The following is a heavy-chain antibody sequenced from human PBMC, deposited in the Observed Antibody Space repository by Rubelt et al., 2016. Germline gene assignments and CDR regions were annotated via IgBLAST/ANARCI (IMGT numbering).Heavy chain of an antibody. CDR2: ISSSGSTI. CDR1: GFTVSSNY. D-gene: IGHD2-2*01. CDR3: ARGGGVVVVPAATYFDY. J-gene: IGHJ4*02. V-gene: IGHV3-11*01. Sequence: SGFTVSSNYMSWVRQAPGKGLEWVSYISSSGSTIYYADSVKGRFTISRDNAKNSLYLQMNSLRAEDTAVYYCARGGGVVVVPAATYFDYWGQGTLVTVSS.